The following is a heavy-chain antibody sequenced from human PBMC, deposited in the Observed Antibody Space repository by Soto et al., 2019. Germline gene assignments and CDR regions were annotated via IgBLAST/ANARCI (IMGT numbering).Heavy chain of an antibody. Sequence: EVQLVESGGGLVQPGGSLRLSCAASGFTFSSYWMHWVRQAPGKGLVWVSRISGDGSGTNYADSVEGRFTISRDNAKNTLYLQMNSLRAEDSAVYYCARGIRGEYGTDVWGQGTTVTVS. J-gene: IGHJ6*02. CDR1: GFTFSSYW. V-gene: IGHV3-74*01. CDR3: ARGIRGEYGTDV. CDR2: ISGDGSGT. D-gene: IGHD3-10*01.